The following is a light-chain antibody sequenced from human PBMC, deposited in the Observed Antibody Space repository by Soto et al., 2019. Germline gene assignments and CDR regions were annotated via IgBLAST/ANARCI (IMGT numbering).Light chain of an antibody. CDR2: NVS. CDR1: QSLVYSDGNTY. V-gene: IGKV2-30*01. J-gene: IGKJ5*01. CDR3: MQGTHWIT. Sequence: DVVMTQSPLSLPVTLGQPASISCRSSQSLVYSDGNTYLNWFQQRPGQSPRRLIYNVSNRDSGVPDRFSGSESGTDFTLKISRVEAEDVGVYYCMQGTHWITFGQGTRLEIK.